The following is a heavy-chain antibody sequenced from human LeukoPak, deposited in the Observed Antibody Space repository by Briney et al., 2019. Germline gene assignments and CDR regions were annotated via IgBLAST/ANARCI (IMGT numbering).Heavy chain of an antibody. CDR3: ARDVGVFDS. CDR1: GDSVSSNGVA. Sequence: SQTLSLTCDISGDSVSSNGVAWLWIRQSPSRDLEWLGRTYYRSRWQTDYAESVKSRIIINSDTSKNQFSLQLNSVTPEDTAVYFCARDVGVFDSWGQGTLVTVSS. CDR2: TYYRSRWQT. D-gene: IGHD3-10*01. J-gene: IGHJ4*02. V-gene: IGHV6-1*01.